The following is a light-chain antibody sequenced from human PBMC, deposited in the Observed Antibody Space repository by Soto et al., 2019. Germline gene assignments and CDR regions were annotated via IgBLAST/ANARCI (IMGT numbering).Light chain of an antibody. V-gene: IGKV3-11*01. Sequence: EVVLTQSPATLSLSPGERASLSCRASQSVSNDLAWYQQKPGQAPRLLIYDASTRATGIPARFSGSGSGTDFTLTISSLEPEDFAVYYCQQRSNWPPRITFGHGTRLEI. CDR1: QSVSND. CDR2: DAS. J-gene: IGKJ5*01. CDR3: QQRSNWPPRIT.